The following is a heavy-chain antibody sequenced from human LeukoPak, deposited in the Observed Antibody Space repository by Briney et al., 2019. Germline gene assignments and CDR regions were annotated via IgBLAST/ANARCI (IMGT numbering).Heavy chain of an antibody. J-gene: IGHJ6*03. Sequence: TSETLSLTCTVSGGSISTYYWSWIRQPPGKGLEWIGYIYHSGSTYYNPSLKSRVTISVDRSKNQFSLKLSSVTAADTAVYYCARRPRYYDFWSGSYYYYYYMDVWGKGTTVTVSS. D-gene: IGHD3-3*01. V-gene: IGHV4-59*12. CDR3: ARRPRYYDFWSGSYYYYYYMDV. CDR2: IYHSGST. CDR1: GGSISTYY.